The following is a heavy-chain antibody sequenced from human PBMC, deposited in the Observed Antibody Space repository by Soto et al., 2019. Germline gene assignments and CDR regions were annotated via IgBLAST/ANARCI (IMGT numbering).Heavy chain of an antibody. CDR2: ISGSGGST. CDR3: AKDHPSPLRLGELSFADY. CDR1: GFTFSSYA. V-gene: IGHV3-23*01. J-gene: IGHJ4*02. D-gene: IGHD3-16*02. Sequence: GGSLRLSCSASGFTFSSYAMHWVRQAPGKGLEWVSAISGSGGSTYYADSVKGRFTISRDNSKNTLYLQMNSLRAEDTAVYYCAKDHPSPLRLGELSFADYWGQGTLVTVSS.